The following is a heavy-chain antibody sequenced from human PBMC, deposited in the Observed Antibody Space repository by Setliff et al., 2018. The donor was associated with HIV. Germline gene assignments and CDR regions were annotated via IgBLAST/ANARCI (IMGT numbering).Heavy chain of an antibody. Sequence: PSETPSLTCTVSGGSLSSGPYYWGWIRQPPGKGLEWIGNIYYTGDTYYRSSLESRVTISVDTSNNQFSLRLTSVTAADTAVYYCATRPTYCSSTSCFVYWGQGALVTVSS. D-gene: IGHD2-2*01. CDR2: IYYTGDT. CDR3: ATRPTYCSSTSCFVY. V-gene: IGHV4-39*07. J-gene: IGHJ4*02. CDR1: GGSLSSGPYY.